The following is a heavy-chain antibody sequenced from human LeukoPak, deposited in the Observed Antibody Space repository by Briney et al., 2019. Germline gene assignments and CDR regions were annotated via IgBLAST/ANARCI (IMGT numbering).Heavy chain of an antibody. CDR3: ARGVIPAVHLDV. Sequence: SETLSLTCTVSGGSISSGGYYWSWIRQHPGKGLEWIGYIYYSGSTYYNPFLKSRVTISVDTSKNQFSLKLSSVTAADTAVYYCARGVIPAVHLDVWGKGTTVTVSS. J-gene: IGHJ6*04. V-gene: IGHV4-31*03. D-gene: IGHD2-2*01. CDR2: IYYSGST. CDR1: GGSISSGGYY.